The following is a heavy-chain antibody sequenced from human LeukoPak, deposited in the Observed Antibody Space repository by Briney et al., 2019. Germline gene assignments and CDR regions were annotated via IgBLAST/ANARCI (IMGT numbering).Heavy chain of an antibody. Sequence: KPSETLSLTCAVYGGSFSGYYWSWIRQPPGKGLEWIGEINHSGSTNYNPSLKSRVTISVDTSKIQFSLKLSSVTAADTAVYYCARRGKKGGTMVRGATNWFDPWGQGTLVTVSS. V-gene: IGHV4-34*01. J-gene: IGHJ5*02. CDR1: GGSFSGYY. CDR2: INHSGST. CDR3: ARRGKKGGTMVRGATNWFDP. D-gene: IGHD3-10*01.